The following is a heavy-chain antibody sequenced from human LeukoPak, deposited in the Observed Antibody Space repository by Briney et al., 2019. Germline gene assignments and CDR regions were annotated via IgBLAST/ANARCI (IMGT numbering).Heavy chain of an antibody. Sequence: ASVKVSCKASGDTFNRHGINWVRQAPGQGLEWMGWISGYNGNTNYERKVQGRVTLTRDASTSTAYMELRNLRSDDTAVYFCARANMVFGVDIEQNWFDLWGQGTRAIVSS. D-gene: IGHD3-3*01. V-gene: IGHV1-18*01. CDR1: GDTFNRHG. CDR3: ARANMVFGVDIEQNWFDL. CDR2: ISGYNGNT. J-gene: IGHJ5*02.